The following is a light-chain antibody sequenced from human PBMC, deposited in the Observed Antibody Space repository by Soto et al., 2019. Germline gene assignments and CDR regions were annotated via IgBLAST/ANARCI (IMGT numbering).Light chain of an antibody. J-gene: IGKJ5*01. CDR3: QQLNSYLPIT. V-gene: IGKV2-28*01. Sequence: DIVMTQSPLSLPVTPGEPASISCRSSQSLLHSNGYNYLDWYLQKPGKAPKLLIYAASTLQSGVPSRFSGSGSGTEFTLTISSLQPEDFATYYCQQLNSYLPITFGQGTRLEIK. CDR1: QSLLHSNGYNY. CDR2: AAS.